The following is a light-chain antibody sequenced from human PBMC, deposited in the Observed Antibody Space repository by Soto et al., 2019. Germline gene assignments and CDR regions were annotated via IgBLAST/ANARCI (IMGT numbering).Light chain of an antibody. J-gene: IGKJ1*01. CDR2: AAS. CDR1: QGIRND. CDR3: LKDYNYPRK. Sequence: AIQITHSPSSLSASVVDRVTITFRASQGIRNDLGWYQQKPGKAPKLLIYAASSLQSGVPSRFSGSGSGTDFTLTISSLQPEDFATYYCLKDYNYPRKCGQGNKGDIK. V-gene: IGKV1-6*01.